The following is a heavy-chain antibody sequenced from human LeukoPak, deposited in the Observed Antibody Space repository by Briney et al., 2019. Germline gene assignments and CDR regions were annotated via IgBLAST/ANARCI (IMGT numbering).Heavy chain of an antibody. D-gene: IGHD3-10*01. CDR3: TTGPRVVRGVTPSHP. CDR1: GFTFSNAW. CDR2: IKSKTDGGTT. J-gene: IGHJ5*02. Sequence: GGSLRLSCAASGFTFSNAWMSWVRQAPGKGLEWVGRIKSKTDGGTTDYAAPVKGRFTISRDDSKNTLYLQMNSLKTEDTAVYYCTTGPRVVRGVTPSHPWGQGTLVTVSS. V-gene: IGHV3-15*01.